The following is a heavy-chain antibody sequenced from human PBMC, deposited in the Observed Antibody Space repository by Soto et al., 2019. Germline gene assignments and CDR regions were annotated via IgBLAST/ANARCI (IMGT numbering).Heavy chain of an antibody. Sequence: GASVKFPCKASGFTFTSYYMHWVRQAPGQGLEWMGIINPSGDRTNYAQKFQGRVTVTRDTSTSTVYIDLNSLRSEDTAVYYCAREPVITFGGVIVRTYNFDYWGQGTLVTVSS. CDR1: GFTFTSYY. J-gene: IGHJ4*02. D-gene: IGHD3-16*02. CDR2: INPSGDRT. V-gene: IGHV1-46*03. CDR3: AREPVITFGGVIVRTYNFDY.